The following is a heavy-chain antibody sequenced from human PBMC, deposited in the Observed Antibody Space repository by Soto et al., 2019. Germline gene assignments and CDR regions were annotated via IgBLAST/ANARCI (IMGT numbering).Heavy chain of an antibody. V-gene: IGHV4-34*01. CDR2: INHSGST. D-gene: IGHD2-8*02. Sequence: QVQLQQWGAGLLKPSETLSLTCAVYGGSFSGYYWTWIRQPPGTGLEWIGEINHSGSTNYNPSLKSRVPLSVDTSKNQFSLKLTSVTAADTAVYYCARDKITGLFDYWGQGTLVTFSS. CDR3: ARDKITGLFDY. CDR1: GGSFSGYY. J-gene: IGHJ4*02.